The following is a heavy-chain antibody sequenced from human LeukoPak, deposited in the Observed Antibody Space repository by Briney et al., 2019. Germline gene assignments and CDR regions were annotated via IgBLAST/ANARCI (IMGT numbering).Heavy chain of an antibody. CDR2: TYYRSTWYN. CDR3: ARGVYMDV. CDR1: GDSVSSSSTA. D-gene: IGHD3-16*01. Sequence: SQTLSLTCAISGDSVSSSSTAWSWIRQSPSRGLEWLGRTYYRSTWYNDYAVSVKSRISINPDTSKNQFSLQLNSVTPEDTAVYYCARGVYMDVWGRGTTVTVSS. J-gene: IGHJ6*03. V-gene: IGHV6-1*01.